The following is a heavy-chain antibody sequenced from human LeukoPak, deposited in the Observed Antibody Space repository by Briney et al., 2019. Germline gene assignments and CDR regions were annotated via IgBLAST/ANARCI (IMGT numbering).Heavy chain of an antibody. CDR3: AREGGPYRPLDY. V-gene: IGHV4-4*02. CDR1: GGSISNTNW. Sequence: SETLSLTCGVSGGSISNTNWWTWVRQPPGKGLEWIGEVNLQGSTNYNPSLKSRVAISVDKSENHISLQLTSVTAADTAVYYCAREGGPYRPLDYSGQGTLVTVAS. J-gene: IGHJ4*02. CDR2: VNLQGST.